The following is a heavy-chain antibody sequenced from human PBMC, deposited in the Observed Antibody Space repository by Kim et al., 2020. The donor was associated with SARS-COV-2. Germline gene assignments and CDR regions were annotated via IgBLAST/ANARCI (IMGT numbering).Heavy chain of an antibody. V-gene: IGHV5-51*01. J-gene: IGHJ2*01. Sequence: PSFRRQVTISADKSISTAYLQWSSLKASDTAMYYCARRVENWGDDWYFDLWGRGTLVTVSS. CDR3: ARRVENWGDDWYFDL. D-gene: IGHD7-27*01.